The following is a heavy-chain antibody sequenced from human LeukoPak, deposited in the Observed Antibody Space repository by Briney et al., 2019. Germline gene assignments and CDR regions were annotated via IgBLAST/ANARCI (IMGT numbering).Heavy chain of an antibody. CDR2: INPNNGGT. Sequence: ASVKVSCKASGYTFTGHYIHWVRHAPGQGLEWMGWINPNNGGTNSAQKFQGRVTLTRDTSMSTAYMELSRRRSDDAAVYYCARSMAGTFDYWGQGPLVTVSS. D-gene: IGHD6-19*01. CDR1: GYTFTGHY. V-gene: IGHV1-2*02. CDR3: ARSMAGTFDY. J-gene: IGHJ4*02.